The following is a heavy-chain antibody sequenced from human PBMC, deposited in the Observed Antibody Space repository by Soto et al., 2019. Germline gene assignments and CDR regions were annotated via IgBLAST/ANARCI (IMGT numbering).Heavy chain of an antibody. V-gene: IGHV4-4*02. CDR1: GGSISSSNW. D-gene: IGHD2-8*02. CDR3: ARDKITGLFDY. Sequence: SETLSLTCAVSGGSISSSNWWSWVRQPPGKGLEWIGEIYHSGSTNYNPSLKSRVTISVDKSKNQFSLKPTSVTAADTAVYYCARDKITGLFDYWGQGTLVTVSS. CDR2: IYHSGST. J-gene: IGHJ4*02.